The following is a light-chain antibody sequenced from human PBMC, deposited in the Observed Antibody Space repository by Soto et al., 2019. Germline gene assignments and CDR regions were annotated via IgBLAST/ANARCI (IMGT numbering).Light chain of an antibody. J-gene: IGKJ1*01. CDR3: QQHYNSPRT. V-gene: IGKV1-39*01. CDR2: AAS. Sequence: DIQMTQSPSSLSASVGDRVTITCWARQSISSYLNWYQQKPGKAPKLLIYAASSLQSGVPSRFSGSGSATHFTLTISSLQPEDFATYYCQQHYNSPRTFGQGTKVDIK. CDR1: QSISSY.